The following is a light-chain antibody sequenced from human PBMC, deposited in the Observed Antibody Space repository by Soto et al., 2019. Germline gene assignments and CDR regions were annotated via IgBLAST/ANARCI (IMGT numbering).Light chain of an antibody. V-gene: IGKV3-20*01. J-gene: IGKJ1*01. Sequence: EIVLTQSPGTLSLSPVERATLSCRASQSVSSSYLAWYQQKPGQAPRLLIYGASIRATGIPDRFSGSGSGTDFTLTVSRLEPEDFAVYYCQQYGSSPGTFGQGTKVEIK. CDR3: QQYGSSPGT. CDR1: QSVSSSY. CDR2: GAS.